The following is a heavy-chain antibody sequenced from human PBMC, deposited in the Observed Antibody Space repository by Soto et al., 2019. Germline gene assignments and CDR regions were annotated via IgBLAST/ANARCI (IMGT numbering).Heavy chain of an antibody. D-gene: IGHD4-17*01. CDR3: ARDSHYGGPFDY. J-gene: IGHJ4*02. V-gene: IGHV4-59*01. CDR1: GGSISSYY. Sequence: SETLSLTCTVSGGSISSYYWSWIRQPPGKGLEWIGYIYYSGSTNYNPSLKCRVTISVDTSKNQFSLKLSSVTAADTAVYYCARDSHYGGPFDYWGQGTLVTVSS. CDR2: IYYSGST.